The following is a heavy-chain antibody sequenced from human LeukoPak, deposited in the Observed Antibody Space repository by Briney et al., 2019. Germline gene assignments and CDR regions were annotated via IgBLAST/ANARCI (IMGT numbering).Heavy chain of an antibody. V-gene: IGHV4-59*08. CDR2: ISDIGSI. CDR1: GGSIRNYD. J-gene: IGHJ4*02. CDR3: AGHHPRNTVDF. D-gene: IGHD2/OR15-2a*01. Sequence: SETLSLTCTVSGGSIRNYDWSWIRQPPGKGLEWIAYISDIGSINYNPSLKSRVTISLDTSKNQFSLKLSSVTAADTAVYYCAGHHPRNTVDFWGQGTLVTVSS.